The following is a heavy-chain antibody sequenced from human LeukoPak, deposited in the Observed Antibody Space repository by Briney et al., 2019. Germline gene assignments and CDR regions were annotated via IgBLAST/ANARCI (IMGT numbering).Heavy chain of an antibody. J-gene: IGHJ4*02. V-gene: IGHV3-48*01. D-gene: IGHD6-19*01. CDR2: ISSSSSTI. CDR3: VSALVAGTTH. Sequence: GGSLRLSCEASGFTFSSHSRNWVRQAPGRGREWVSYISSSSSTIYYADSVKGRFTISRDNAKNSLSLQMDSLRAEDTAVYYCVSALVAGTTHWGQGTLVTVSS. CDR1: GFTFSSHS.